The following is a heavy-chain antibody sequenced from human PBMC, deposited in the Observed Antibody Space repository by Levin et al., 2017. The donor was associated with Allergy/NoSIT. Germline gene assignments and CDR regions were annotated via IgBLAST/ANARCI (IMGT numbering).Heavy chain of an antibody. Sequence: PSQTLSLTCGVYGGSFSGYSWSWIRQPPGKGLEWIGEINHTGSTNYNPSLNSRVTISLDTSKNQFSLKLSSVTAADTAVYYCARDSYGGLRVFDYWGQGTLVTVSS. J-gene: IGHJ4*02. CDR1: GGSFSGYS. D-gene: IGHD5-18*01. CDR2: INHTGST. V-gene: IGHV4-34*01. CDR3: ARDSYGGLRVFDY.